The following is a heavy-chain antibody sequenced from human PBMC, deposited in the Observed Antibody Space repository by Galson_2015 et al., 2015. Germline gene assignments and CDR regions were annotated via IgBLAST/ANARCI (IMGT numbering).Heavy chain of an antibody. D-gene: IGHD2-2*01. J-gene: IGHJ3*02. V-gene: IGHV3-23*01. CDR2: ISGSGGST. CDR3: AKDQFVVVPAAMLDAFDI. CDR1: GFTFSSYA. Sequence: LRLSCAASGFTFSSYAMSWVRQAPGKGLEWVSAISGSGGSTYYADSVKGRFTISRDNSKNTLYLRMNSLRAEDTAVYYCAKDQFVVVPAAMLDAFDIWGQGTMVTVSS.